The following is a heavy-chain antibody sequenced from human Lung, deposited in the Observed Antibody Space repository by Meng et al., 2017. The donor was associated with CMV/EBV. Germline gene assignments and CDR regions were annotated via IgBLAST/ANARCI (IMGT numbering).Heavy chain of an antibody. J-gene: IGHJ4*02. Sequence: GESLKISCAASGFTFSSYAMHWVRQAPGKGLEWVAVISYEGSNKYYADSVKGRFTISRNNSKYTLYLQMNSQRTEDKAVDYYESTRGIAARPLDCWGQGTLVTVSS. CDR3: ESTRGIAARPLDC. CDR1: GFTFSSYA. CDR2: ISYEGSNK. D-gene: IGHD6-6*01. V-gene: IGHV3-30*04.